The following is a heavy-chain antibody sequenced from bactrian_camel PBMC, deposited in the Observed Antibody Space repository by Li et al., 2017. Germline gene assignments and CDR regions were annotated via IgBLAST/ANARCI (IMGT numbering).Heavy chain of an antibody. CDR3: AKFLGLVNYDCYSGLRDISKGPRD. CDR2: IYLGGGNT. CDR1: ERGLNRNC. V-gene: IGHV3S54*01. J-gene: IGHJ4*01. Sequence: HVPLVASWGGSVQPGGSLKLSCVASERGLNRNCMGWFRQFPGKEREGVATIYLGGGNTYYTDSVKGRFIIYQNDARNTVYLQMNNLRPEDTAMYFCAKFLGLVNYDCYSGLRDISKGPRDWGQGTQVTVS. D-gene: IGHD4*01.